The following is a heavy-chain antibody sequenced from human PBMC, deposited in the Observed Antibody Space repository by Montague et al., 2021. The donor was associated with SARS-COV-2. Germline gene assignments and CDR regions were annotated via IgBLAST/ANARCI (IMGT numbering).Heavy chain of an antibody. CDR1: GFTFSNIW. CDR3: AKNGGAHGSDV. CDR2: IKPDESEK. D-gene: IGHD4-23*01. V-gene: IGHV3-7*01. Sequence: SLRLFCAASGFTFSNIWMSWVRQAPGKGLEWVANIKPDESEKNYVDSVKGRFSISRDNAKNSLYLQMDNLRAEDTAIYYCAKNGGAHGSDVWGQGTSVSVSS. J-gene: IGHJ6*02.